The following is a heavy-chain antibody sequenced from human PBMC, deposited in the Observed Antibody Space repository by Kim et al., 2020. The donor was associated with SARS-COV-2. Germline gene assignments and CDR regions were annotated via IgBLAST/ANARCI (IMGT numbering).Heavy chain of an antibody. D-gene: IGHD5-12*01. CDR1: GLTFSSYA. J-gene: IGHJ4*02. Sequence: GGSLRLSCAASGLTFSSYAMHWDGQAPGKGLGWVAVISYDGSNKYYADSVKGRFTISRDNSKNTLYLQMNSLRAEDTAVYYCARDSGGYDFIDYWGQGTLVTVSS. CDR3: ARDSGGYDFIDY. CDR2: ISYDGSNK. V-gene: IGHV3-30-3*01.